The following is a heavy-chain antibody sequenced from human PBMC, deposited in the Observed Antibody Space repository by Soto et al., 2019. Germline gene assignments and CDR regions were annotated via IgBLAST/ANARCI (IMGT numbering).Heavy chain of an antibody. CDR1: GCSFTSYW. Sequence: GESLKISCKGSGCSFTSYWISWVRQMPGKGLEWMGRIDPSDSYTNYSPSFQGHVTISADKSISTAYLQWSSLKASDTAMYYCARHGISDYYYGMDVWGQGTTVTVSS. CDR2: IDPSDSYT. CDR3: ARHGISDYYYGMDV. D-gene: IGHD1-20*01. J-gene: IGHJ6*02. V-gene: IGHV5-10-1*01.